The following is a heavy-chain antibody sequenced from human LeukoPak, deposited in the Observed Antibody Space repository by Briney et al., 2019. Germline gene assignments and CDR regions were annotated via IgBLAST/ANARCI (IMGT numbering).Heavy chain of an antibody. D-gene: IGHD3-16*01. CDR2: IYYSGST. V-gene: IGHV4-30-4*01. Sequence: NPSETLSLTCTVSGGSISSGGYYWSWIRQPPGKGLEWIGYIYYSGSTYYNPSLKSRVTISVDTSKNQFSLKLSSVTAADTAVYYCARAAVGGDLDYWGQGTLVTVSS. CDR3: ARAAVGGDLDY. J-gene: IGHJ4*02. CDR1: GGSISSGGYY.